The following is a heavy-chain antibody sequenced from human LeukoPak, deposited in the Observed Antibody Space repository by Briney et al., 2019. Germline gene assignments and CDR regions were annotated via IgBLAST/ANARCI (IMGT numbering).Heavy chain of an antibody. D-gene: IGHD3-10*01. J-gene: IGHJ4*02. CDR2: IFHTGHT. V-gene: IGHV4-30-2*01. CDR1: GGSISSGDFP. CDR3: ARGFYGAGSQFDY. Sequence: PSETLSLTCTVSGGSISSGDFPWSWIRQPPGKGLEWIGYIFHTGHTSYNPSLKSRVTISVDMSKNQLSLRLTSVTAADTAVYYCARGFYGAGSQFDYWGQGTLVTVSS.